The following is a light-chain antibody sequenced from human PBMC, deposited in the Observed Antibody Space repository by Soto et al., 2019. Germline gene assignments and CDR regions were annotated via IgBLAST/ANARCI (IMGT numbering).Light chain of an antibody. CDR3: AAWDDSLNGHVV. J-gene: IGLJ2*01. V-gene: IGLV1-44*01. CDR2: SNN. CDR1: SSNIGSNT. Sequence: QAVVPQPPSGSGTPGQRVTISCSGSSSNIGSNTVNWYQQLPGTAPKLLIYSNNQRPSGVPDRFSGSKSGTSASLAISGLQSEDEAYYYCAAWDDSLNGHVVFGGGTKLTVL.